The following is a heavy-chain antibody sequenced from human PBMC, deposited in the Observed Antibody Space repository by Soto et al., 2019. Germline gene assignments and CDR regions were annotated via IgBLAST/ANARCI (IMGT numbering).Heavy chain of an antibody. Sequence: QMELVESGGGVVQPGESLRLSCAASGFTFNYYPMHWVRQTPGKGLEWVAVISFDGSKKYYADSVKGRCTNSTDNSKDMLYLQMNRVRTAHGAVYYCARLPGALVAVLYIYPLDGRAPLSDVDVWGQGTTVSVSS. J-gene: IGHJ6*02. D-gene: IGHD6-19*01. CDR2: ISFDGSKK. CDR3: ARLPGALVAVLYIYPLDGRAPLSDVDV. CDR1: GFTFNYYP. V-gene: IGHV3-30-3*01.